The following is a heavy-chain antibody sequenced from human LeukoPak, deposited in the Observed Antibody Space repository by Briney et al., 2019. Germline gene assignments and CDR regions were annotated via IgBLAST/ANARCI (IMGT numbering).Heavy chain of an antibody. CDR2: ISVDGNNK. V-gene: IGHV3-30*18. J-gene: IGHJ4*02. CDR1: GFTFNTYS. CDR3: AKAAYCTSTSCHFSGYAQRPLDS. Sequence: PGRSLRLSCVASGFTFNTYSIHWVRQAPGKGLEWVAGISVDGNNKDYSDSVKGRFTISRDNSKNTLYLQMNSLRAEDTAVYYCAKAAYCTSTSCHFSGYAQRPLDSWGQGTLVTVSS. D-gene: IGHD2-2*01.